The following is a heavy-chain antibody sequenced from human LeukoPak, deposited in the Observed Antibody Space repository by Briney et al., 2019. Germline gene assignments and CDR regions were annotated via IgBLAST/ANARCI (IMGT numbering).Heavy chain of an antibody. Sequence: GGSLRLSCAASGFTFTNAWMNWVSQAPGKGLEWVSAISGSGGSTYYADSVKGRFTISRDNSKNTLYLQMNSLRAEDTAVYYCAKEYDSSGYNNWFDPWGQGTLVTVSS. CDR1: GFTFTNAW. CDR3: AKEYDSSGYNNWFDP. CDR2: ISGSGGST. D-gene: IGHD3-22*01. J-gene: IGHJ5*02. V-gene: IGHV3-23*01.